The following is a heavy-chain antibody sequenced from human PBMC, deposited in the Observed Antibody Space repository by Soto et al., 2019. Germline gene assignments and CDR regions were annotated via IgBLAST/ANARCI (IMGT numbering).Heavy chain of an antibody. Sequence: HPGGPLRLSCAASGFTFSSYGMHWVRQAPGKGLEWVAVIWYDGSNKYYADSVKGRFTISRDNSKNTLYLQMNSLRAEDTAVYYCARDPVVPAAINYYYYYMDVWGKGTTVTVSS. CDR3: ARDPVVPAAINYYYYYMDV. J-gene: IGHJ6*03. V-gene: IGHV3-33*08. D-gene: IGHD2-2*01. CDR2: IWYDGSNK. CDR1: GFTFSSYG.